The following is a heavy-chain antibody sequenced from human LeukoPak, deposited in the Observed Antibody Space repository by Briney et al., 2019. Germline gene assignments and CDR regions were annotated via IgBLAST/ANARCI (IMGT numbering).Heavy chain of an antibody. CDR3: ATTAAAGTRLAWFDP. J-gene: IGHJ5*02. V-gene: IGHV4-59*12. Sequence: SETPSLTCTVSGGSISSYYWSWIRQPPGKGLEWIGYIYYSGSTNYNPSLKSRVTISLDKSKNQFSLKLSSVTAADTAVYYCATTAAAGTRLAWFDPWGQGTLVTVSS. D-gene: IGHD6-13*01. CDR1: GGSISSYY. CDR2: IYYSGST.